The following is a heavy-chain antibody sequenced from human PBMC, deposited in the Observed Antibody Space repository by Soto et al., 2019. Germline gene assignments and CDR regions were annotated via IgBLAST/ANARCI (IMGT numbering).Heavy chain of an antibody. CDR3: ASATDYDFWSGYYAPLGYYYGMDV. J-gene: IGHJ6*02. D-gene: IGHD3-3*01. V-gene: IGHV3-21*01. Sequence: GGSLRLSCAASGFTFRSYSINWVRQAPGKGLEWVSSISSSSSYIYYADSVKGRFTISRDNAKNSLYLQMNSLRAEDTAVYYCASATDYDFWSGYYAPLGYYYGMDVWGQGTTVTVSS. CDR1: GFTFRSYS. CDR2: ISSSSSYI.